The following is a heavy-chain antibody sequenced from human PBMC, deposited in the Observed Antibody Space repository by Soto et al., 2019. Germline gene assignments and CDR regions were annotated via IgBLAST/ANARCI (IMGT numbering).Heavy chain of an antibody. CDR3: ARQYIPGDYRDYYYGMDV. D-gene: IGHD4-17*01. V-gene: IGHV1-69*01. J-gene: IGHJ6*02. CDR2: IIPIFGTA. CDR1: GGTFSSYA. Sequence: QVQLVQSGAEVKKPGSSVKVSCKASGGTFSSYAISWVRQAPGQGLEWMGGIIPIFGTANYAQKFQGRVTITADESTSTADMEQRSLRSEDTAVYYWARQYIPGDYRDYYYGMDVWGQGTTVTVSS.